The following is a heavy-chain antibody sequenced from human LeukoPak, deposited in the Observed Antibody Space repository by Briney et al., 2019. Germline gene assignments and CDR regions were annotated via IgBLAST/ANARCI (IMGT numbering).Heavy chain of an antibody. D-gene: IGHD2-2*01. CDR3: ARDGRYCSSTSCPSWFDH. V-gene: IGHV4-59*01. CDR1: GGSISSYY. CDR2: IYYSGST. Sequence: SETLSLTCTVSGGSISSYYWIWIRQPPGKGLEWIGYIYYSGSTNYNPSLKSRVTISVDTSKNQFSLKLSSVTAADTAVYYCARDGRYCSSTSCPSWFDHWGQGTLLTVSS. J-gene: IGHJ5*02.